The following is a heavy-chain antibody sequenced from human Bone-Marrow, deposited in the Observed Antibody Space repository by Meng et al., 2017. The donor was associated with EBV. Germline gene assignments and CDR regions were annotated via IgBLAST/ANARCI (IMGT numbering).Heavy chain of an antibody. Sequence: QGQLVQSGSELKKPGASVKVSCKASGYTFSGYYMHWVRQAPGQGLEWMGRINPNSGGTNYAQKFQGRVTMSRDTSISTAYMELSRLRSDDTALYYCARDLTNDYFDYWGQGTLVTVSS. CDR3: ARDLTNDYFDY. D-gene: IGHD3-3*01. J-gene: IGHJ4*02. V-gene: IGHV1-2*06. CDR2: INPNSGGT. CDR1: GYTFSGYY.